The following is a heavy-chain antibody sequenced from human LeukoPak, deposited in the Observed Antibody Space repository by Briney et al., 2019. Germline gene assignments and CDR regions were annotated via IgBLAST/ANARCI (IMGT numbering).Heavy chain of an antibody. CDR1: GFTVSSNS. J-gene: IGHJ4*02. V-gene: IGHV3-53*01. CDR2: IYSGGST. D-gene: IGHD3-22*01. Sequence: GGSLGLSCTVSGFTVSSNSMSWVRQAPGKGLEWVSFIYSGGSTQYSASVKGRFTISRDNSKNTLYLQMNSLRAEDTAVYYCARRAGDYSHPYDYWGQGTLVTVSS. CDR3: ARRAGDYSHPYDY.